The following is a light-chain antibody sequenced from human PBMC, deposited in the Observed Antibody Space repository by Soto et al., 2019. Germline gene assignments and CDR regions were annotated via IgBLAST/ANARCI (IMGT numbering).Light chain of an antibody. Sequence: IVLTQSPATLSLSPGDRATLSCRASESVTGSPFAWYQQRPRPPPRLLIYGASTRATGIPDRFSGSGSGADFTLTITSVEPEDFAVYYCQQYGGSPLYSFGQGTRLEI. CDR2: GAS. J-gene: IGKJ2*03. CDR3: QQYGGSPLYS. CDR1: ESVTGSP. V-gene: IGKV3-20*01.